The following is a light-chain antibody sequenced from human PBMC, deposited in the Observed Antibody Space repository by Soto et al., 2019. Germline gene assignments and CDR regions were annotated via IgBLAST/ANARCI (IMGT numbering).Light chain of an antibody. J-gene: IGLJ1*01. CDR1: SSDVGGYNY. V-gene: IGLV2-14*01. CDR2: EVS. CDR3: SSYTSTSTLYV. Sequence: QSVLTQPASVSGSPGQSITISCTGTSSDVGGYNYVSWYQQHPGKAPKLMIYEVSNRPSGVSNRFSGSKSDNTASLTISGLQAVDEADYYCSSYTSTSTLYVSGNGTKVTVL.